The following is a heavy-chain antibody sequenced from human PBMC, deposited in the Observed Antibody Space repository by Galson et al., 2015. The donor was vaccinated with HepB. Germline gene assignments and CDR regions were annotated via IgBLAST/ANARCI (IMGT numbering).Heavy chain of an antibody. D-gene: IGHD3-22*01. Sequence: SLRLSCAVSGFSFSTYGMHWVRQAPGKGPEWVAFIRYDGSDKYYADSVKGRFTISRDNGKNTLHLQMNSLRAEDTAVYYCAKFYYDDDYWGQGTLVTVSS. CDR3: AKFYYDDDY. J-gene: IGHJ4*02. CDR1: GFSFSTYG. V-gene: IGHV3-30*02. CDR2: IRYDGSDK.